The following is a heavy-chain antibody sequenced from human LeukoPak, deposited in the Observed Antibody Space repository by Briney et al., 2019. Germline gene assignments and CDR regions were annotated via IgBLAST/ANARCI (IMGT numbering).Heavy chain of an antibody. J-gene: IGHJ5*02. CDR2: INHSGST. V-gene: IGHV4-34*01. CDR1: GGSFGGYY. Sequence: PSETLSLTCAVYGGSFGGYYWSWIRQPPGKGLEWIGEINHSGSTNYNPSLKSRVTISVDTSKNQFSLKLSSVTAADTAVYYCARRDIVVVPAAIGFDPWGQGTLVTVSS. CDR3: ARRDIVVVPAAIGFDP. D-gene: IGHD2-2*01.